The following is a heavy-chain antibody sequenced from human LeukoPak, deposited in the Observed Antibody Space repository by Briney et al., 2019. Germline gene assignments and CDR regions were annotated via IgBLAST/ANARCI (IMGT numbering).Heavy chain of an antibody. J-gene: IGHJ4*02. CDR2: ISYDGSNK. D-gene: IGHD2-15*01. CDR1: GFTFSSYA. CDR3: AKDESRYCTGGTCYPFDY. Sequence: GGSLRLSCAASGFTFSSYAMHWVRQAPGKGLEWVAVISYDGSNKYYADSVKGRFTISRDNSKNTRYLQMNSLRAEDTATYYCAKDESRYCTGGTCYPFDYWGQGTQVTVSS. V-gene: IGHV3-30*04.